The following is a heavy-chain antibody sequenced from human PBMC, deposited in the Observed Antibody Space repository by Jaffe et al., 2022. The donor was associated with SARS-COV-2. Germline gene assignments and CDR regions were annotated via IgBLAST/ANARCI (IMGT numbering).Heavy chain of an antibody. J-gene: IGHJ5*02. D-gene: IGHD1-26*01. V-gene: IGHV3-21*01. CDR1: GFTFSSYS. CDR2: ISSSSSYI. Sequence: EVQLVESGGGLVKPGGSLRLSCAASGFTFSSYSMNWVRQAPGKGLEWVSSISSSSSYIYYADSVKGRFTISRDNAKNSLYLQMNSLRAEDTAVYYCARDEMGGGRPIQFDPWGQGTLVTVSS. CDR3: ARDEMGGGRPIQFDP.